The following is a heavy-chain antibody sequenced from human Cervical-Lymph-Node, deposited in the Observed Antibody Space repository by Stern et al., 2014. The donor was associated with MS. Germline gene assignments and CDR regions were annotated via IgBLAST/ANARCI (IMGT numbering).Heavy chain of an antibody. CDR3: ATQGRALAPD. Sequence: QLQLQESGPGLVKPSQTLSLTCTVSGDSISSGNYYWSWIRQPAGKGLEWIGRIYSSGTTYYNPSLRSRVTISIDTSNNQSPLKRSSVTATDTAVYYCATQGRALAPDWGQGTLVTVSS. V-gene: IGHV4-61*02. J-gene: IGHJ4*02. CDR2: IYSSGTT. CDR1: GDSISSGNYY.